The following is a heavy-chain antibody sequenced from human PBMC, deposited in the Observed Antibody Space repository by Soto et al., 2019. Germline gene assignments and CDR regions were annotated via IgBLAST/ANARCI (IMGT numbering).Heavy chain of an antibody. CDR1: GGTFSSYA. D-gene: IGHD2-15*01. J-gene: IGHJ6*03. CDR2: IIPIFGTA. Sequence: ASVKVSCKASGGTFSSYAISWVRQAPGQGLEWMGGIIPIFGTANYAQKFQGRVTITADESTSTAYMELSSLRSEDTAVYYCAVGVVAASYYYYYYMDVGGKGTTVTVSS. CDR3: AVGVVAASYYYYYYMDV. V-gene: IGHV1-69*13.